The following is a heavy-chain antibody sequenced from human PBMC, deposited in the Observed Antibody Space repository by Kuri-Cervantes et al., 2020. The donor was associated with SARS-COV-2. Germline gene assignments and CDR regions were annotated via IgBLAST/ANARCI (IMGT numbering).Heavy chain of an antibody. CDR3: ARGGSSSSV. Sequence: GESLKISCAASGFTFSDYYMSWIRQAPGKGLEWVGRTRNKANSYTTEYAASVKGRFTISRDDSKNSLYLQMNSLKTEDTAVYYCARGGSSSSVWGQGTLVTVSS. CDR2: TRNKANSYTT. CDR1: GFTFSDYY. J-gene: IGHJ4*02. D-gene: IGHD6-6*01. V-gene: IGHV3-72*01.